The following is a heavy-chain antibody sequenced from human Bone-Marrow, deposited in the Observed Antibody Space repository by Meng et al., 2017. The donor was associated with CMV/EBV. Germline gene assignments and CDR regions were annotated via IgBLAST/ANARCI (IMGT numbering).Heavy chain of an antibody. Sequence: GESLKIFCAASGFTFSSYGMHWVRQAPGKGLEWVAVIWYDGSNKYYADSVKGRFTISRDNSKNTLYLQMNSLRAEDTAVYYCAKNGRYCSSTSCFDTQYYFDYWGQGTLVTVSS. V-gene: IGHV3-33*06. CDR1: GFTFSSYG. CDR2: IWYDGSNK. D-gene: IGHD2-2*01. J-gene: IGHJ4*02. CDR3: AKNGRYCSSTSCFDTQYYFDY.